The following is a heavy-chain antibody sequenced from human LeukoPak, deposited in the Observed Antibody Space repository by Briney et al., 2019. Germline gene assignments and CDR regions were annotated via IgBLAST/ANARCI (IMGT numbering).Heavy chain of an antibody. CDR3: ARDLDSGSYYFDY. V-gene: IGHV3-74*01. Sequence: GGSLRLSCAASGFTFSSYAMSWVRQVPEKGLLWVSRINNDGSRTNYADSGKGRFTISRDNAKNSLYLQMNSLRAEDTAVYYCARDLDSGSYYFDYWGQGTLVTVSS. J-gene: IGHJ4*02. CDR1: GFTFSSYA. CDR2: INNDGSRT. D-gene: IGHD1-26*01.